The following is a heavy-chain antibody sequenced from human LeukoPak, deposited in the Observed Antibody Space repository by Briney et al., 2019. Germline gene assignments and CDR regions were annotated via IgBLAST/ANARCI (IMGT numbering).Heavy chain of an antibody. CDR2: ISGSGGST. CDR1: GFTFSSYA. J-gene: IGHJ4*02. D-gene: IGHD3-16*02. CDR3: ASLGFGGVIVFDY. V-gene: IGHV3-23*01. Sequence: KPGGSLRLSCAASGFTFSSYAMSWVRQAPGKGLEWVSAISGSGGSTYYADSVKGRFTISRDNSKNTLYLQMNSLRAEDTAVYYCASLGFGGVIVFDYWAQGTLVTVSS.